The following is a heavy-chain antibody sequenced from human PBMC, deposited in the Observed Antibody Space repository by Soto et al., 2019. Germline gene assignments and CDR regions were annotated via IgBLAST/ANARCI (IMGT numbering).Heavy chain of an antibody. CDR3: ARSLAARRENYYYGMDV. D-gene: IGHD6-6*01. J-gene: IGHJ6*02. V-gene: IGHV1-2*04. CDR1: GYTFTGYY. CDR2: INPSSGGT. Sequence: GASVKVSCKASGYTFTGYYMHWVRQAPGQGLEWMGWINPSSGGTNYAQKFQGWVTMTRDTSISTAYMELSRLRSDDTAVYYCARSLAARRENYYYGMDVWGQGTTVTVSS.